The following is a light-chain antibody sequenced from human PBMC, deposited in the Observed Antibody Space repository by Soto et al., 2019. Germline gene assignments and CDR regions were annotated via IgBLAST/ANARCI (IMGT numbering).Light chain of an antibody. CDR3: QQYGSSPYT. CDR2: GAS. CDR1: QSVSSSY. Sequence: EIVLTQSPGTLSLSPGERATLSCRASQSVSSSYLAWYQQKPGQAPRLLIYGASSMATGIPDRFSGRGSGTDFTLTISRVEPEEFAVYYCQQYGSSPYTFGQGTKLEIK. V-gene: IGKV3-20*01. J-gene: IGKJ2*01.